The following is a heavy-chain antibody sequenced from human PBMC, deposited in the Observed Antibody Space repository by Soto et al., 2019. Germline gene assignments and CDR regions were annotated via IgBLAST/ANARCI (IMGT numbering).Heavy chain of an antibody. CDR3: AKFSARGGDPHYFDY. D-gene: IGHD3-16*01. CDR1: GFTFSSYA. V-gene: IGHV3-23*01. Sequence: GSLRLSCAASGFTFSSYAMSWVRQAPGKGLEWVSAISGSGGSTYYADSVKGRFTISRDNSKNTLYLQMNSLRAEDTAVYYCAKFSARGGDPHYFDYWGQGTLVTVSS. CDR2: ISGSGGST. J-gene: IGHJ4*02.